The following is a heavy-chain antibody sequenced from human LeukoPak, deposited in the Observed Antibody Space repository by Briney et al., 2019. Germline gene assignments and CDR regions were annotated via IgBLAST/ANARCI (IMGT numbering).Heavy chain of an antibody. CDR2: ISWNSGSI. CDR1: GFTFDDYA. Sequence: GRSLRLSCAASGFTFDDYAMHWVRQAPGKGLEWVSGISWNSGSIGYADSVKGRFTISRDNTKNSLYLQMNSLRAEDTAVFYCARDQYDTWSRRGNFDSWGQGTLVIVSS. D-gene: IGHD3-3*01. CDR3: ARDQYDTWSRRGNFDS. V-gene: IGHV3-9*01. J-gene: IGHJ4*02.